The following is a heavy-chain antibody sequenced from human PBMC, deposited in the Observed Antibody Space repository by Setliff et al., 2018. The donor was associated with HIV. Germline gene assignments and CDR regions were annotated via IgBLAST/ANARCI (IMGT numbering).Heavy chain of an antibody. D-gene: IGHD2-21*01. CDR3: ARDAGYCGGDCYPMVLDV. J-gene: IGHJ6*04. Sequence: PSETLSLTCNVSGGAISNNNYYWGWIRQPPGKGLEWIASVYYSGSTSYNPALKSRVTMSVDAANNQFSLKLSSVTAADTAVYYCARDAGYCGGDCYPMVLDVWGKGTTVTVSS. V-gene: IGHV4-39*07. CDR1: GGAISNNNYY. CDR2: VYYSGST.